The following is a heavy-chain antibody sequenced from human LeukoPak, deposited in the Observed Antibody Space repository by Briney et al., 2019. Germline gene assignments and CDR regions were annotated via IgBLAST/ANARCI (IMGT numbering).Heavy chain of an antibody. V-gene: IGHV3-53*01. CDR2: IYSGGST. CDR1: AFTLSSNF. CDR3: TRGGGGSFPHY. J-gene: IGHJ4*02. Sequence: PGGSLRLSCAASAFTLSSNFLSWVRQPPGKGLEWVSDIYSGGSTYYADSVKGRFTISRDNSKNTLYLQMNSLRAEDTAVYYCTRGGGGSFPHYWGQGTLVTVSS. D-gene: IGHD2-21*01.